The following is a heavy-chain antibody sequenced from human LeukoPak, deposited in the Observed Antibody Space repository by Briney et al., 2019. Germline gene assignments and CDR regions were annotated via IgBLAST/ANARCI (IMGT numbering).Heavy chain of an antibody. CDR3: ARDYSDYYTFDY. CDR1: GYTFTGYY. Sequence: ASVKVSCKASGYTFTGYYMHWVRQAPGQGLEWMGRINPNSGGTNYAQKFQGRVTMTRDTSISTAYMELSRLGSDDTAVYYCARDYSDYYTFDYWGQETLVTVSS. V-gene: IGHV1-2*06. J-gene: IGHJ4*02. CDR2: INPNSGGT. D-gene: IGHD1-26*01.